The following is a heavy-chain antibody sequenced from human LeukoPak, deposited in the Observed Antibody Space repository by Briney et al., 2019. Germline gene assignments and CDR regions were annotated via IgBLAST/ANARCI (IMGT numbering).Heavy chain of an antibody. D-gene: IGHD3-10*01. CDR1: GFTFSSYW. CDR3: ARDVRGGSGSYYYYYYMDV. Sequence: GGSLRLSCAASGFTFSSYWMSWVRQAPGKGLEWVANIKQDGSEKYYVDSVKGRFTIPRDNAKNSLYLQMNSLRAEDTAVYYCARDVRGGSGSYYYYYYMDVWGKGTTVTISS. J-gene: IGHJ6*03. V-gene: IGHV3-7*01. CDR2: IKQDGSEK.